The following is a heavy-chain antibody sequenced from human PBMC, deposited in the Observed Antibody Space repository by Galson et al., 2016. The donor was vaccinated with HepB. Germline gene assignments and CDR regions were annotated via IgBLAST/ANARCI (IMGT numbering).Heavy chain of an antibody. J-gene: IGHJ3*01. Sequence: SLRLSCAGSGFSFTSYAMHWVRQAPGKGLEWVSILSYDGSNEYYADSVKGRFTISRDNAKSTLYLQMNSLRVDDTAVYYRARDQEGTYYYDKTIAPTDWGQGTTVTVSS. CDR1: GFSFTSYA. CDR3: ARDQEGTYYYDKTIAPTD. D-gene: IGHD3-22*01. V-gene: IGHV3-30-3*01. CDR2: LSYDGSNE.